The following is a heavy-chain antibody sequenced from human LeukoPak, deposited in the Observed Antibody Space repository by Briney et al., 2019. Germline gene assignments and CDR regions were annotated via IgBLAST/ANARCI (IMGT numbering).Heavy chain of an antibody. J-gene: IGHJ3*02. D-gene: IGHD2-2*01. V-gene: IGHV3-23*01. CDR1: GFSFSSYV. CDR2: ISGSGGST. Sequence: GGSLRLSCAASGFSFSSYVMSWVRQAPGKGLEWVSAISGSGGSTYFADSVKGRFTISRDNSKNTLYLQMNSLSAEDTAIYYCARGLGSSTSRHTFDIRGQGTMVTVSS. CDR3: ARGLGSSTSRHTFDI.